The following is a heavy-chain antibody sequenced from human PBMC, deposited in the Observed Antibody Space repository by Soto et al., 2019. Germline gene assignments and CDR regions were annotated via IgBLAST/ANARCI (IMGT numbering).Heavy chain of an antibody. V-gene: IGHV1-46*01. CDR1: GYTFTSYY. J-gene: IGHJ6*02. CDR3: AREKSAGSGYYVADYYYYGMDV. Sequence: ASVKVSCKASGYTFTSYYMHWVRQAPGQGLEWMGIINPSGGSTSYAQKFQGRVTMTRDTSTSTVYMELSSLRSEDTAVYYCAREKSAGSGYYVADYYYYGMDVWGQGTTVTVSS. CDR2: INPSGGST. D-gene: IGHD3-3*01.